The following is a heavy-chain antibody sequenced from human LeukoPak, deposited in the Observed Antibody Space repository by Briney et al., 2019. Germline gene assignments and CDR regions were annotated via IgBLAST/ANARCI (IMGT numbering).Heavy chain of an antibody. CDR3: TTGIRGD. J-gene: IGHJ4*02. Sequence: GESLKISCKGSGYSFTSYWIGWVRQMPGKGLEWVGRIRSKTDGGTTDYAAPVKGRFTISRDDSNNTLYLQMNSLKTEDTAVYYCTTGIRGDWGQGTLVTVSS. CDR1: GYSFTSYW. V-gene: IGHV3-15*01. CDR2: IRSKTDGGTT. D-gene: IGHD2/OR15-2a*01.